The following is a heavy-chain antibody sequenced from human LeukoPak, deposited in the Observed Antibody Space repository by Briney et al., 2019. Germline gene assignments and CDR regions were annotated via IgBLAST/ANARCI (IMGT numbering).Heavy chain of an antibody. V-gene: IGHV3-64*02. CDR2: ISANGGST. CDR1: GFTFSRHA. J-gene: IGHJ4*02. D-gene: IGHD5-12*01. CDR3: ATASGYGDY. Sequence: PGGSLRLSCAASGFTFSRHAIHWVRQPPAKGLAYVSAISANGGSTYYADSVRGSFTISRDTSKNTLYLQMSGLRADDTAVYYCATASGYGDYWGQGTLVTVSS.